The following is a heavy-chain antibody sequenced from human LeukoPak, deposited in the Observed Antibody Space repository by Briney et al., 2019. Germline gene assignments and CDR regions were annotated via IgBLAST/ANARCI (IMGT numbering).Heavy chain of an antibody. Sequence: SETLSLTCAVYGGSFSGYYWSWIRQPPGKGLEWIGEINHSGSTNYNPSLKSRVTISVDTSKNQFSLKLSSATAADTAVYYCARALWLGPFDYWGQGTLVTVSS. CDR3: ARALWLGPFDY. V-gene: IGHV4-34*01. CDR1: GGSFSGYY. D-gene: IGHD6-19*01. J-gene: IGHJ4*02. CDR2: INHSGST.